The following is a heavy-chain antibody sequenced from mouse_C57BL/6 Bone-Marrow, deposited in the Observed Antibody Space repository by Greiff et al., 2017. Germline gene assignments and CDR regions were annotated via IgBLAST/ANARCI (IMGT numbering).Heavy chain of an antibody. CDR1: GYTFTSSG. Sequence: VQLQQSGAELARPGASVKLSCKASGYTFTSSGISWVKQRTGQGLEWIGEIYPRSGNTYYNEKFKGKATLTADKSSSTAYMELRSLTSEESAVYFCARSDPYYYGSSRYAMDYWGQGTSVTVSS. CDR2: IYPRSGNT. CDR3: ARSDPYYYGSSRYAMDY. D-gene: IGHD1-1*01. J-gene: IGHJ4*01. V-gene: IGHV1-81*01.